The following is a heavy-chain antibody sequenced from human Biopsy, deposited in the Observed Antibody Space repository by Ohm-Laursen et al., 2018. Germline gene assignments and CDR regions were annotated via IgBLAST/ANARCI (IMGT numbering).Heavy chain of an antibody. CDR1: GASISDYY. Sequence: SETLSLTCAVSGASISDYYCVWIRQPASKGLEWIGLIFTSGSTTYNPSLRSRVTMSVDTSKNQFTLNLSSVTAADTAMYYCAKGYTDYSDSSGFSYYFRYWGQGTLVTVSS. CDR3: AKGYTDYSDSSGFSYYFRY. V-gene: IGHV4-4*07. J-gene: IGHJ4*02. CDR2: IFTSGST. D-gene: IGHD3-22*01.